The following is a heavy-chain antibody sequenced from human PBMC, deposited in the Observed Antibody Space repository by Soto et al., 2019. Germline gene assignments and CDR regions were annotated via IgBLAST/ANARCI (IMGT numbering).Heavy chain of an antibody. CDR3: ARRNDYGDYHSNWFDP. J-gene: IGHJ5*02. Sequence: ASVKVSCKASGYTFTSYGISWVRQAPGQGLEWMGWISAYNGNTNYAQKLQGRVTMTTDTSTSTAYMELRSLRSDDTAVYYCARRNDYGDYHSNWFDPWGQGTLVTVSS. CDR1: GYTFTSYG. CDR2: ISAYNGNT. V-gene: IGHV1-18*01. D-gene: IGHD4-17*01.